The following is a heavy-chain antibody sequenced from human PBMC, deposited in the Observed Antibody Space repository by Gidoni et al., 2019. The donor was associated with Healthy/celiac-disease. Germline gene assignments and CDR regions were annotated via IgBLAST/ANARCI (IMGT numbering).Heavy chain of an antibody. J-gene: IGHJ1*01. CDR2: IYYSGST. V-gene: IGHV4-31*03. Sequence: QVQLQESGPGLVTPSQTLSLTCTVSGGSIRSGGYYWSWIRQHPGKGLEWIGYIYYSGSTYYNPSLKSRVTISVDTSKNQFSLKLSSVTAADTAVYYCARDRGSYRPWDFQHWGQGTLVTVSS. CDR1: GGSIRSGGYY. D-gene: IGHD3-16*02. CDR3: ARDRGSYRPWDFQH.